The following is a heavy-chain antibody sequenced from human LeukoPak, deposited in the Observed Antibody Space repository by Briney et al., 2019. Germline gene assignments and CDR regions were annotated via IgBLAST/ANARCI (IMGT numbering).Heavy chain of an antibody. D-gene: IGHD3-22*01. Sequence: GGSLRLSCVASGFTFSTYRMSWVRQAPGKGLVWVANIIKDGSAKNYVDSVKGRFTISRDNAKNSLYLQINSLRAEDTAVYYCARVTSYYYNTSGDYYFDHWGQGTLVTVSS. CDR2: IIKDGSAK. CDR3: ARVTSYYYNTSGDYYFDH. V-gene: IGHV3-7*04. J-gene: IGHJ4*02. CDR1: GFTFSTYR.